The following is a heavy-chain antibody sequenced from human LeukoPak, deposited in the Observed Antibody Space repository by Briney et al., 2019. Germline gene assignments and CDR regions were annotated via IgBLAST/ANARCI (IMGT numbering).Heavy chain of an antibody. Sequence: GGSLRLSCAASGFSVSSKYMSWVRQAPGKGLEWVTFIYTVGSTYYADSVKGRFTISRGTSKNTLYLQMNSLRAEDTAVYFCASGYCSATSCYVPYYGMDVWGQGTTVTVSS. CDR3: ASGYCSATSCYVPYYGMDV. CDR2: IYTVGST. J-gene: IGHJ6*02. D-gene: IGHD2-2*03. V-gene: IGHV3-53*01. CDR1: GFSVSSKY.